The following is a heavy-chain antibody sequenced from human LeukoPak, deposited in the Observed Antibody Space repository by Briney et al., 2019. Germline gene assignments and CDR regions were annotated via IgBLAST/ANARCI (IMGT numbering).Heavy chain of an antibody. CDR1: GDSINSLDL. J-gene: IGHJ4*02. CDR2: MYLSGTT. Sequence: SETLSLTCTVSGDSINSLDLWSWVRQPPGKGLEWIGEMYLSGTTHSNPSVKSRVTISIDKSKNQFFLNLSSVTAADTAVYYLGGDRGGLDCSSTSCDHYWGQGTLVTVSS. D-gene: IGHD2-2*01. V-gene: IGHV4-4*02. CDR3: GGDRGGLDCSSTSCDHY.